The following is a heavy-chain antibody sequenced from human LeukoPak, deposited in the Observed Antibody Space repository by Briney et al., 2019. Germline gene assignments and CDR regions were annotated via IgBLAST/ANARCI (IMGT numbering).Heavy chain of an antibody. V-gene: IGHV5-51*01. Sequence: GESQKISCKGSGYSFTSYWIGWVRQMPGKGLEWMGIIYPGDSDTRYSPSFQGQVTISADKSISTAYLQWSSLKASDTAMYYCARSLSYDFWSGYYNYWGQGTLVTVSS. CDR1: GYSFTSYW. CDR3: ARSLSYDFWSGYYNY. D-gene: IGHD3-3*01. J-gene: IGHJ4*02. CDR2: IYPGDSDT.